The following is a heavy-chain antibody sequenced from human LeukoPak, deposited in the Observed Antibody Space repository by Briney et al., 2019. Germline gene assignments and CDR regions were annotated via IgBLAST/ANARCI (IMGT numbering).Heavy chain of an antibody. J-gene: IGHJ4*02. CDR3: ARDLSQGFDY. Sequence: GGSLRLSCGASGFTFTGYWMHWVRQAPGKGLVWVSRINTDGSSTTYADSVKGRFTISRDNAKNTLYLQMNSLRAEDTAVYYCARDLSQGFDYWGQGTLVTVSS. CDR1: GFTFTGYW. V-gene: IGHV3-74*01. CDR2: INTDGSST.